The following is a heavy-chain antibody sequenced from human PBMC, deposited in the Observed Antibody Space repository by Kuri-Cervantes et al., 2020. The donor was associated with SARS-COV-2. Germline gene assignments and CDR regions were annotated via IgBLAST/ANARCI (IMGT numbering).Heavy chain of an antibody. CDR2: ISYDGSNK. D-gene: IGHD1-1*01. J-gene: IGHJ6*02. CDR1: GFTFSSYA. V-gene: IGHV3-30-3*01. Sequence: GGSLRLSCAASGFTFSSYAMHWVRQAPGKGLEWVAVISYDGSNKYYADSVKGRFTISRDNAKNSLYLQMNSLRAEDTAVYYCARDATTGTWYYYYGMDVWGQGTTVTVSS. CDR3: ARDATTGTWYYYYGMDV.